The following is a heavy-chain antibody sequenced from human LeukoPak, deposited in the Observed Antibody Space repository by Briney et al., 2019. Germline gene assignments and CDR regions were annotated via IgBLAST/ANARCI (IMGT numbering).Heavy chain of an antibody. Sequence: ASVKVSCKASGYTFTSYGISWVRQALGQGLEWMGWISAYNGNTNYAQKLQGRVTMTTDTSTSTAYMELRSLRSDDTAVYYCARALRFLEWLSNLDYWGQGTLVTVSS. V-gene: IGHV1-18*01. D-gene: IGHD3-3*01. CDR1: GYTFTSYG. CDR3: ARALRFLEWLSNLDY. CDR2: ISAYNGNT. J-gene: IGHJ4*02.